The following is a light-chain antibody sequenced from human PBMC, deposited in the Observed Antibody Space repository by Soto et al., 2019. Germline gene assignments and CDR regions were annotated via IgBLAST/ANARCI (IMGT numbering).Light chain of an antibody. Sequence: TVSVSTGDKNTRTGSASQSVTNNYLAWYQQRPGLAPRLLIYGASSTTGGRPARFAGGGGRPAFPLFSCMREPEDFAVYSCQQGCAWPLTFGQGTRLEIK. CDR3: QQGCAWPLT. J-gene: IGKJ5*01. CDR1: QSVTNNY. V-gene: IGKV3D-20*02. CDR2: GAS.